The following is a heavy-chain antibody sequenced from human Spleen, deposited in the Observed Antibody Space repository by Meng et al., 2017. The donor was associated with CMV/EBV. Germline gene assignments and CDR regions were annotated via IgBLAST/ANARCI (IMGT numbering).Heavy chain of an antibody. Sequence: GGSLRLSCAASGFTFTRHTFNWVRQAPGKGLEWVSSISSSSSFIYYADSLKGRFTISRDNAKNSLYLQMNSLRAEDTAVYYCARVATSHFDYWGQGTLVTVSS. CDR1: GFTFTRHT. J-gene: IGHJ4*02. CDR2: ISSSSSFI. CDR3: ARVATSHFDY. D-gene: IGHD4-23*01. V-gene: IGHV3-21*01.